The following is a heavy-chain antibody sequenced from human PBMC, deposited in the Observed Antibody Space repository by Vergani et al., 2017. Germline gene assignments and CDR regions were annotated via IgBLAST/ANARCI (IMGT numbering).Heavy chain of an antibody. CDR2: IIPILGIA. CDR1: GGTFSSYA. Sequence: QVQLVQSGAEVKKPGSSVKVSCKASGGTFSSYAISWVRQAPGQGLEWMGRIIPILGIANYAQKFQGRVTITADKSTSTAYMELSSLRSDDTAVYYCARGSIAAAGTGVWFDPWGQGTLVTVSA. J-gene: IGHJ5*02. D-gene: IGHD6-13*01. V-gene: IGHV1-69*04. CDR3: ARGSIAAAGTGVWFDP.